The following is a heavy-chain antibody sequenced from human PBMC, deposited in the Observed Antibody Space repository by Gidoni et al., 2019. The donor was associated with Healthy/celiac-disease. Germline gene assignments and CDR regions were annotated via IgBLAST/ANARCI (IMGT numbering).Heavy chain of an antibody. V-gene: IGHV3-30*18. CDR1: GFTFSRYG. CDR2: ISYDGSNK. D-gene: IGHD2-21*02. CDR3: AKDFKCFGGDCSYFDY. Sequence: QVQLVESGGGVAQPGRSLRLSCAASGFTFSRYGMHWVRQAPGKGLEWVAVISYDGSNKYYADSVKGRFTISRDNSKNTLYLQMNSLRAEDTAVYYCAKDFKCFGGDCSYFDYWGQGTLVTVSS. J-gene: IGHJ4*02.